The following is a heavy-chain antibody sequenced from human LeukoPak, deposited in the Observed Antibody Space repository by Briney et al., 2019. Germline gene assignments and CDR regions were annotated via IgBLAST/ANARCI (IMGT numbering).Heavy chain of an antibody. CDR2: INPNSGGT. J-gene: IGHJ4*02. CDR1: GYTFTGYY. Sequence: ASVKVSCKASGYTFTGYYMHWVRQAPGQGLEWMGRINPNSGGTNYAQKFQGRVTMTRDTSISTAYMDLRSLRSDDTAVYYCARDTSGYSSSWYALEPPMDYWGQGTLVTVSS. V-gene: IGHV1-2*06. CDR3: ARDTSGYSSSWYALEPPMDY. D-gene: IGHD6-13*01.